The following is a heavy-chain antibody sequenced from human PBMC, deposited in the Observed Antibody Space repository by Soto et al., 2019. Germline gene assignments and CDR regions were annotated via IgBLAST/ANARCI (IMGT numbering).Heavy chain of an antibody. D-gene: IGHD3-22*01. V-gene: IGHV3-33*01. CDR2: IWYDGSNK. CDR3: ARDRVDSSGYLSYHLKGFVAFDI. CDR1: GFTFSSYG. J-gene: IGHJ3*02. Sequence: QVQRVESGGGVVQPGRSLRLSCAASGFTFSSYGMHWVRQAPGKGLEWVAVIWYDGSNKYYADSVKGRFTISRDNSKNTVYLQMNRRRVEDTAVYYCARDRVDSSGYLSYHLKGFVAFDIWGQGTMVTVSS.